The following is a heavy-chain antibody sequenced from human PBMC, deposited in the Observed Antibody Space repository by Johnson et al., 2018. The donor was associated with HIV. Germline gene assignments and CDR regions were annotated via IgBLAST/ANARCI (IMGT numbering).Heavy chain of an antibody. D-gene: IGHD3-10*01. Sequence: VQLVESGGGLVQPGRSLRLSCAASGFTFDDYAMHWVRQAPGKGLEWVSGINSDGGSTAYADSVKGRFTISRDGSKNTLYLQMNSLRDEDTAVYYCARDRSLWFRELWPRDAFDMWGQGTKITVSS. CDR1: GFTFDDYA. V-gene: IGHV3-9*01. J-gene: IGHJ3*02. CDR3: ARDRSLWFRELWPRDAFDM. CDR2: INSDGGST.